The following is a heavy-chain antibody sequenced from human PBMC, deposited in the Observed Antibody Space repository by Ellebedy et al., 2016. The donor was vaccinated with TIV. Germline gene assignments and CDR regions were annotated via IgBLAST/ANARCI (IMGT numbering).Heavy chain of an antibody. CDR3: ARSRSSGWLHTPDY. CDR1: GYTFTSSY. D-gene: IGHD6-19*01. CDR2: INPSGGST. Sequence: AASVKVSCKASGYTFTSSYMHWVRQAPGQGLEWMGIINPSGGSTSYAQKLQGRVTMTRDTSTSTVYMELSSLRSEDTALYYCARSRSSGWLHTPDYWGQGTLVTVSS. V-gene: IGHV1-46*04. J-gene: IGHJ4*02.